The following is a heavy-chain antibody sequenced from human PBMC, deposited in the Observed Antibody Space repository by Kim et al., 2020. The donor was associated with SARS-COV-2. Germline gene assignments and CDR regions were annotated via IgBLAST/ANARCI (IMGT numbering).Heavy chain of an antibody. V-gene: IGHV1-2*06. D-gene: IGHD3-22*01. Sequence: ASVKVSCKASGYTFTGYYMHWVRQAPGQGLEWMGRINPNSGGTNYAQKFQGRVTMTRDTSINTAYMELSRLRSDDTAVYYCARSSAPITMIVVVITHVADYWGQGTLVTVSS. CDR3: ARSSAPITMIVVVITHVADY. CDR1: GYTFTGYY. CDR2: INPNSGGT. J-gene: IGHJ4*02.